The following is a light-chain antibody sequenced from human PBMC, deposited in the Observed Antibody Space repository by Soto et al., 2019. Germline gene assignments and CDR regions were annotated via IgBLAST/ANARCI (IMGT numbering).Light chain of an antibody. J-gene: IGKJ4*01. CDR3: QQRSSWPLT. Sequence: EIVLTQSRATLSLSPGERATLSCRASQSVSSYLAWYQHKPGQSPRLLIYGATNRATGVPARFSGSGSGTDFTLTISNLEPEDFAVYYCQQRSSWPLTFGGGTKVEIK. CDR1: QSVSSY. CDR2: GAT. V-gene: IGKV3-11*01.